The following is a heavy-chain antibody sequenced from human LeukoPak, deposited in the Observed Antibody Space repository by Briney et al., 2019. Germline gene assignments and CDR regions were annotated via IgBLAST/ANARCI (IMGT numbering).Heavy chain of an antibody. J-gene: IGHJ4*02. V-gene: IGHV1-8*01. CDR1: GYTFTSYD. CDR2: MNPNSGNT. D-gene: IGHD1-26*01. Sequence: ASVKVSCKASGYTFTSYDINWVRQATGQGLEWMGWMNPNSGNTGYAQKFQGRVTMTRDTSISTAYMELSRLRSDDTAVYYCAREVRYSGSYKVPLDYWGQGTLVTVSS. CDR3: AREVRYSGSYKVPLDY.